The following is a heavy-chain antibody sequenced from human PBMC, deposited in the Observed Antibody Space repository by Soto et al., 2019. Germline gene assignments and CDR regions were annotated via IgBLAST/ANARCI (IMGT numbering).Heavy chain of an antibody. J-gene: IGHJ6*02. CDR2: IKSKTDGGTT. CDR3: TTVSTAMVSRYYYYGMDV. Sequence: RGSLRLSCAASGFTFSNAWMNWVRQAPGKGLEWVGRIKSKTDGGTTDYAAPVKGRFTISRDDSKNTLYLQMNSLKTEDTAVYYCTTVSTAMVSRYYYYGMDVWGQGTTVTVSS. CDR1: GFTFSNAW. V-gene: IGHV3-15*07. D-gene: IGHD5-18*01.